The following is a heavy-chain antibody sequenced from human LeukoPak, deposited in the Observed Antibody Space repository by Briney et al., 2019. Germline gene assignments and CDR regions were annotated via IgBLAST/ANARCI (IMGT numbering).Heavy chain of an antibody. CDR1: GGSIGTNIYY. J-gene: IGHJ4*02. V-gene: IGHV4-39*01. CDR2: VYYSGST. D-gene: IGHD3-10*01. CDR3: ARLGGSGTSPYFDS. Sequence: SETLSLTCTVSGGSIGTNIYYWGWICQPPGKGLEWIGSVYYSGSTYHNPSLKSRVTISEDTSKNQFSLKLSSVTAADTAVYYCARLGGSGTSPYFDSWGQGTLVTVSS.